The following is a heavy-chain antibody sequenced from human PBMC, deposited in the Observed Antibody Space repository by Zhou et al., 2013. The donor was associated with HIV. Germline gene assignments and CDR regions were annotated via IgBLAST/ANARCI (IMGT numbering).Heavy chain of an antibody. D-gene: IGHD6-13*01. V-gene: IGHV4-4*09. J-gene: IGHJ4*02. Sequence: QVQLQESGPGLVKPSETPSLTCTVSGGSIKSFYWNWIRQPPGKGLEWIGYISTRGGTNYNPSLKSRVTISTDTSKNQFSLKLSSVTAADTAVYYCARGGSSWPQFYFDYWGQGTLVTVSS. CDR1: GGSIKSFY. CDR3: ARGGSSWPQFYFDY. CDR2: ISTRGGT.